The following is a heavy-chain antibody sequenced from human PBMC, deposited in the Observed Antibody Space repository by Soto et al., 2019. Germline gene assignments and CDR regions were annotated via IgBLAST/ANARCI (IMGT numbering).Heavy chain of an antibody. CDR3: AKYDFWSGYALDY. CDR1: GFTFSSYG. V-gene: IGHV3-30*18. D-gene: IGHD3-3*01. J-gene: IGHJ4*02. Sequence: GGSLRLSCAASGFTFSSYGMHWVRQAPGKGLEWVAVISYDGSNKDFADSVKGRFTIARDNSKNTLSLQMNSLRAEDTAVYYCAKYDFWSGYALDYWGQGTLVTVSS. CDR2: ISYDGSNK.